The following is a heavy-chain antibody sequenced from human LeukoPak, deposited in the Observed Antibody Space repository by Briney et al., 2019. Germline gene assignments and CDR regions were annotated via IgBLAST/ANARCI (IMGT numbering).Heavy chain of an antibody. D-gene: IGHD6-13*01. CDR2: IYYSGST. Sequence: SETLSLTCTVSGGSISSGGYHWSWIRQHPGKGLEWIGYIYYSGSTYYNPSLKSRVTISVDTSKNQFSLKLSSVTAADTAVYYCARVWSAFSAAAGYYYGMDVWGQGTTVTVSS. CDR1: GGSISSGGYH. CDR3: ARVWSAFSAAAGYYYGMDV. V-gene: IGHV4-31*03. J-gene: IGHJ6*02.